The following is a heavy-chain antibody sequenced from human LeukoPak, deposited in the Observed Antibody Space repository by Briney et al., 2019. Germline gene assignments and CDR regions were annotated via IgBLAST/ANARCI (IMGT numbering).Heavy chain of an antibody. J-gene: IGHJ4*02. CDR1: GFTFSSYA. CDR3: ARPGVVVVAAHFDY. Sequence: GGSLRLSCAASGFTFSSYAMHWVRRAPGKGLEWVAVISYDGSNKYYADSVKGRFTISRDNSKNTLYLQMNSLRAEDTAVYYCARPGVVVVAAHFDYWGQGTLVTVSS. V-gene: IGHV3-30*04. CDR2: ISYDGSNK. D-gene: IGHD2-15*01.